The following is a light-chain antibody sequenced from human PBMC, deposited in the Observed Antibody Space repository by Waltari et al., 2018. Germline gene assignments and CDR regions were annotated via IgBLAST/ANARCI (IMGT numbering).Light chain of an antibody. CDR3: EQYGSSPVS. CDR2: GAS. Sequence: EIVLTQSPGTLSLSPGERATLSCRTSQSVSITYLAWYQQKPGQATRLLIHGASSRVTGLPDRFSGSVSGTDFTLTISRLEPEDFAVYYCEQYGSSPVSFGPGTKVEIK. CDR1: QSVSITY. J-gene: IGKJ3*01. V-gene: IGKV3-20*01.